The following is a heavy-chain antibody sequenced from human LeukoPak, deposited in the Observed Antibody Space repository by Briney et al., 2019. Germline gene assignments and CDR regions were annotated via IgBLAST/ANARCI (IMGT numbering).Heavy chain of an antibody. CDR1: GGSISSYY. CDR3: ARDRGGGSGWTENWFDP. Sequence: SETLSLTCTVSGGSISSYYWSWIRQPPGKGLEWLGYIYYSGSTNYNPSLKSRVTISVDTSKNQFSLKLSSVTAADTAVYYCARDRGGGSGWTENWFDPWGQGTLVTVSS. D-gene: IGHD6-19*01. J-gene: IGHJ5*02. CDR2: IYYSGST. V-gene: IGHV4-59*01.